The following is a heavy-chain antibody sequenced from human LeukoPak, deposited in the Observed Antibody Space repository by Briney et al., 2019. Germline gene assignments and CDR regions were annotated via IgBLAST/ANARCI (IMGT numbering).Heavy chain of an antibody. D-gene: IGHD5-18*01. J-gene: IGHJ3*02. CDR1: GGTFSSYA. CDR2: IIPIFGTA. CDR3: ARGRDTAMRLSYFPSLDI. Sequence: SVKVSCEASGGTFSSYAISWVRQAPGQGLEWMGGIIPIFGTANYAQKFQGRVTITADESTSTAYMELSSLRSEDTAVYYCARGRDTAMRLSYFPSLDIWGQGTMVTVSS. V-gene: IGHV1-69*01.